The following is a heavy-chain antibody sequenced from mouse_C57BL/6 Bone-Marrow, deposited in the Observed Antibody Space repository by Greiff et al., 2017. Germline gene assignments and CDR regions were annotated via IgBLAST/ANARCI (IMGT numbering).Heavy chain of an antibody. CDR1: GFSLTSYG. V-gene: IGHV2-5*01. Sequence: QVQLKESGPGLVQPSQSLSITCTVSGFSLTSYGVHWVRQSPGKGLEWLGVIWRGGSTDYNAAFMSRLSITKDNSKSQVFFKMNSLQADDTAIYYCAKNPIYYGNSFAYWGQGTLVTVSA. D-gene: IGHD2-1*01. CDR3: AKNPIYYGNSFAY. J-gene: IGHJ3*01. CDR2: IWRGGST.